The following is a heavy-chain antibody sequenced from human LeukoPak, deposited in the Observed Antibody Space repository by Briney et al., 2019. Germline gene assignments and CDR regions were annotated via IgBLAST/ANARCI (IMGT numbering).Heavy chain of an antibody. CDR1: GFTFSSYE. CDR2: ISSSGSTI. V-gene: IGHV3-48*03. D-gene: IGHD3-10*02. Sequence: GGSLRLSCAASGFTFSSYEMNWVRQAPGKGLEWVSYISSSGSTIYYADSVKGRFTIFRDNAKNSLYLQMNSLRAEDTAVYYCAELGIAMIGGVWGKGTTVTVSS. J-gene: IGHJ6*04. CDR3: AELGIAMIGGV.